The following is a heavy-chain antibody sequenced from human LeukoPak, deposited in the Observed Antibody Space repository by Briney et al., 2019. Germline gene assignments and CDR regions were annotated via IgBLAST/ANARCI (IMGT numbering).Heavy chain of an antibody. D-gene: IGHD1-26*01. CDR1: GYTLTELS. V-gene: IGHV1-24*01. J-gene: IGHJ4*02. CDR2: FDPEDGET. Sequence: GAPVKVSCKVSGYTLTELSMHWVRQAPGKGLEWMGGFDPEDGETIYAQKFQGRVTMTEDTSTDTAYMELSSLRSEDTAVYYCATVDGSYSGSYYYFDYWGQGTLVTVSS. CDR3: ATVDGSYSGSYYYFDY.